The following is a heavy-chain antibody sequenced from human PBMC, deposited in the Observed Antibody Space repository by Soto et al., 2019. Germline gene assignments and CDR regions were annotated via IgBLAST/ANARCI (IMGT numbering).Heavy chain of an antibody. CDR3: ARGYFDSGHGYDL. Sequence: GESRKSSCKVPGHIFSNYWFAWMRQTPGKGLEWMGIIFFRDSETKFSPSFQGQVTISVDKSLNTVYLQWNTLKASDSGVYFCARGYFDSGHGYDLWGQGTQVTVSS. CDR2: IFFRDSET. D-gene: IGHD3-9*01. CDR1: GHIFSNYW. V-gene: IGHV5-51*01. J-gene: IGHJ5*02.